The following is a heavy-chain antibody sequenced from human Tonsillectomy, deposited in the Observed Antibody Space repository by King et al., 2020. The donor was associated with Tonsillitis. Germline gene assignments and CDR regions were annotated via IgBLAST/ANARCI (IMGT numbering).Heavy chain of an antibody. CDR2: IRTNSRHS. V-gene: IGHV3-21*01. D-gene: IGHD3-22*01. CDR1: GVTFRKYD. J-gene: IGHJ3*02. CDR3: AKDKGADYYDNSRGAFDI. Sequence: VQLVESGGGLVKAGGSLRLSCTVAGVTFRKYDMNCVRQAPGKGLEWVSSIRTNSRHSYYADSVKGRLSLSRGNAKRSLFLQMNSLRAEDTAVYYCAKDKGADYYDNSRGAFDIWGRGTRVTVSS.